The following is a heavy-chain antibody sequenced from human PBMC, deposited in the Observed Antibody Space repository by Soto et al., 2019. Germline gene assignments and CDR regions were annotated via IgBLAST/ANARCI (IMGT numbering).Heavy chain of an antibody. Sequence: GGSLRLSCAASGFTFISYSMNWVRQAPGKGLEWISSISSSSSYIYYADSVKGRFTISRDNAKNSLYLQMNSLRAEDTAVYYCARTGLPVVVIAGGCYYYGMDVWGQGTTVTVSS. J-gene: IGHJ6*02. CDR3: ARTGLPVVVIAGGCYYYGMDV. V-gene: IGHV3-21*01. D-gene: IGHD3-22*01. CDR1: GFTFISYS. CDR2: ISSSSSYI.